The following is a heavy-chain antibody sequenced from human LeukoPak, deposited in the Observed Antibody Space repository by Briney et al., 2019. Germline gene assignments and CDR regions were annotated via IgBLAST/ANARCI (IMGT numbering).Heavy chain of an antibody. CDR3: ARDGQGYYYDSSGYSD. CDR1: GGTFSSYA. J-gene: IGHJ4*02. CDR2: IIPIFGTA. D-gene: IGHD3-22*01. V-gene: IGHV1-69*05. Sequence: ASVKVSCKASGGTFSSYAISWVRQAPGQGLEWMGRIIPIFGTANYAQKFQGSVTITTDESTSTAYTELSSLGSEDTAVYYCARDGQGYYYDSSGYSDWGQGTLVTVSS.